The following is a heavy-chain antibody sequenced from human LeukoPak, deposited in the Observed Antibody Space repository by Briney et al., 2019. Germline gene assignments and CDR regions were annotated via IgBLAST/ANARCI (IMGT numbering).Heavy chain of an antibody. V-gene: IGHV3-30*04. CDR3: ARPKWGLRDYFDY. D-gene: IGHD1-26*01. J-gene: IGHJ4*02. Sequence: GGSLRLSCAASGFTFSSYAMHWVRQAPGKGLEWVAVISYDGSNKYYADSVKGRFTISRDNSKNTLYLQMNSLRAEDTAVYYCARPKWGLRDYFDYWGQGTLVTVSS. CDR2: ISYDGSNK. CDR1: GFTFSSYA.